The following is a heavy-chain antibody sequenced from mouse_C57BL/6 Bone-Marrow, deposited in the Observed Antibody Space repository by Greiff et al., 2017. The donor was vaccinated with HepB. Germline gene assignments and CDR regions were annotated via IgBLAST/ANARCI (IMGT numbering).Heavy chain of an antibody. Sequence: QVQLQQPGTELVKPGASVKLSCKASGYTFTSYWMHWVKQRPGQGLEWIGNINPSNGGTNYNEKFKSKATLTVDKSSSTAYKQLSSLTSEDSAVYYCARNRALLLGFAYWGQVALVTVSA. CDR2: INPSNGGT. CDR1: GYTFTSYW. J-gene: IGHJ3*01. D-gene: IGHD1-1*01. V-gene: IGHV1-53*01. CDR3: ARNRALLLGFAY.